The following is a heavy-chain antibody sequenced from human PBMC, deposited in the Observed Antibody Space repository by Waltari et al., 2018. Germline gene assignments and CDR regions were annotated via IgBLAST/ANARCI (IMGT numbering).Heavy chain of an antibody. Sequence: DVQLVESGGGLVQPGGSLRLSCAASGFSFSTYWMHWVRQAPGKGLVWVSRINSDGSGTSYADSVKGRFTISRDNAENTLYLQMNSLRVEDTAVYYCVGSASSNWFDPWGQGTLVTVSS. CDR1: GFSFSTYW. D-gene: IGHD6-13*01. CDR3: VGSASSNWFDP. V-gene: IGHV3-74*01. J-gene: IGHJ5*02. CDR2: INSDGSGT.